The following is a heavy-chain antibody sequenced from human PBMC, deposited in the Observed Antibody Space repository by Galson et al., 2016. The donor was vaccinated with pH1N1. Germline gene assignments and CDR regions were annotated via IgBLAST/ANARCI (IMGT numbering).Heavy chain of an antibody. Sequence: SLRLSCAASGFIFSDYATNWVRQAPGKGLEWISYIRGGGTDIYYADSVRGRFTISRDDAKNSLYLQMSSLRAEDTALYYCVRDHLWAFDYWGQGVQVTVSS. V-gene: IGHV3-48*03. J-gene: IGHJ4*02. CDR1: GFIFSDYA. CDR3: VRDHLWAFDY. D-gene: IGHD1-26*01. CDR2: IRGGGTDI.